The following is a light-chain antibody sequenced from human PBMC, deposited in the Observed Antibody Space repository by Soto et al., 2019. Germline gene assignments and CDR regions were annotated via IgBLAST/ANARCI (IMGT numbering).Light chain of an antibody. CDR1: QSVSSN. Sequence: EIVMTQSPATLSVSPGERATLSCRASQSVSSNLAWYQQQPGQAPRLLIYGASTRATGIPARFSGSGSGTEFALTISSLQSEDFAGYYCQQYNNWPPLTFGQGTKVEIK. V-gene: IGKV3-15*01. CDR2: GAS. CDR3: QQYNNWPPLT. J-gene: IGKJ1*01.